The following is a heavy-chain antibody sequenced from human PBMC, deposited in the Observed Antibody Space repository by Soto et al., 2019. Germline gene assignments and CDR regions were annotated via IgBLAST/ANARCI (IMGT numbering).Heavy chain of an antibody. Sequence: SQTLALTLFGSVARVSSKMAAWNWIGQSPSRGLAWLGRTYYRSKWYNDYAVSVKSRITITPDTSKNQFSLHLNSVTPADPAVYYCGTFLSTTSPDVWGEGTTVTVSS. D-gene: IGHD2-2*01. CDR1: VARVSSKMAA. V-gene: IGHV6-1*01. CDR3: GTFLSTTSPDV. CDR2: TYYRSKWYN. J-gene: IGHJ6*04.